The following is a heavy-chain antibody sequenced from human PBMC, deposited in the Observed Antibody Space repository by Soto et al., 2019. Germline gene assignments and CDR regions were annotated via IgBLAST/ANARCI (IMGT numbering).Heavy chain of an antibody. J-gene: IGHJ6*02. CDR3: ARGSSSSHYYYGMDV. D-gene: IGHD6-6*01. V-gene: IGHV1-69*13. CDR2: ILPIFGTA. CDR1: GGTVGSYS. Sequence: SVKVSCKASGGTVGSYSISCVRQAPLQGLEWMGGILPIFGTANYAQKFQGRVTITADESTSTAYMELSSLRSEDTAVYYCARGSSSSHYYYGMDVWGQGTTVTVSS.